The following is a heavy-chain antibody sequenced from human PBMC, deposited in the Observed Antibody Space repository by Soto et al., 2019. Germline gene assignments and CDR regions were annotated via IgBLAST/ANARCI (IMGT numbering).Heavy chain of an antibody. CDR2: IIPIFGTA. J-gene: IGHJ6*02. V-gene: IGHV1-69*06. CDR3: ARDRGIAAAGPYYYGMDV. D-gene: IGHD6-13*01. CDR1: GGTFSSYA. Sequence: SVKVSCKASGGTFSSYAISWVRQAPGQGLEWMGGIIPIFGTANYAQKFQGRVTITADKSTSTAYMELSSLRSEDTAVYYCARDRGIAAAGPYYYGMDVWGQGTTVTV.